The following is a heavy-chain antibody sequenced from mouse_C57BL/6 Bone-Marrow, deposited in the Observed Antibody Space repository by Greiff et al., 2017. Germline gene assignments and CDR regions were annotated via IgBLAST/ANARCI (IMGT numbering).Heavy chain of an antibody. D-gene: IGHD1-1*01. V-gene: IGHV5-17*01. Sequence: EVMLVESGGGLVKPGGSLKLSCAASGFTFSDYGMHWVRQAPEKGLEWVAYISSGSSTIYYADTVKGRFTISRDNAKNTLFLQMTSLRSEDTAMYYCARPYCGSSHWYFDVWGTGTTVTVSS. CDR2: ISSGSSTI. CDR1: GFTFSDYG. J-gene: IGHJ1*03. CDR3: ARPYCGSSHWYFDV.